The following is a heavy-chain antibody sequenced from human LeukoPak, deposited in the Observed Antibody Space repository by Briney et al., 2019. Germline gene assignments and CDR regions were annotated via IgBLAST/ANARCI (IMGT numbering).Heavy chain of an antibody. J-gene: IGHJ6*03. CDR2: IYYSGST. Sequence: PSETLSLTCTVSGGSISSYYWSWIRQPPGKGLEWIGYIYYSGSTNYNPSLKSRVTISVDTSKNQFSLKLSSVTAADTAVYYCARDRPRHYYDRSGYSDYMDVWGKGTTVTVSS. CDR1: GGSISSYY. V-gene: IGHV4-59*01. D-gene: IGHD3-22*01. CDR3: ARDRPRHYYDRSGYSDYMDV.